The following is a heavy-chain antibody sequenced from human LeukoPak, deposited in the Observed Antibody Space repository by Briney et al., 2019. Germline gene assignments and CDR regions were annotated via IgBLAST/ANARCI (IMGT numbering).Heavy chain of an antibody. D-gene: IGHD1-1*01. V-gene: IGHV5-51*01. Sequence: GESLKISCKGSGYSFTSYWIGWVRQMPGKGLEWMGIIYPGDSDTRYSPSFQGQVIISADKSISTAYLQWSSLKASDTAMYYCARHRDNWNDFYDYWGQGTLVTVSS. CDR2: IYPGDSDT. CDR1: GYSFTSYW. J-gene: IGHJ4*02. CDR3: ARHRDNWNDFYDY.